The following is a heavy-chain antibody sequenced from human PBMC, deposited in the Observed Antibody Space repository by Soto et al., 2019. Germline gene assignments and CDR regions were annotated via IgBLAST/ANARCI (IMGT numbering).Heavy chain of an antibody. J-gene: IGHJ3*02. V-gene: IGHV1-46*01. CDR3: ARDSYYDSSGYYLNDAFDI. Sequence: ASVKVSCKASGYTFTSYYMHWVRQAPGQGLEWMGIINPSGGSTSYAQKFQGRVTMTRDTSTGTAYMELRSLRSDDTAVYYCARDSYYDSSGYYLNDAFDIWGQGTMVTVSS. CDR2: INPSGGST. D-gene: IGHD3-22*01. CDR1: GYTFTSYY.